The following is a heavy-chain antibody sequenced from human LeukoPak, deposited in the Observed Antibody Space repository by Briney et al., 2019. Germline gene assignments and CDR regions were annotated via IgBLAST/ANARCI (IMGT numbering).Heavy chain of an antibody. CDR2: INAGNGNT. CDR3: ARARRELLSYYYYGMDV. CDR1: GYTFTSYA. Sequence: ASVKVSCKASGYTFTSYAMHWVRQAPGQRLEWMGWINAGNGNTKYSQKFQGRVTMTRNTSISTAYMELSSLRSEDTAVYYCARARRELLSYYYYGMDVWGQGTTVTVSS. V-gene: IGHV1-3*01. J-gene: IGHJ6*02. D-gene: IGHD1-26*01.